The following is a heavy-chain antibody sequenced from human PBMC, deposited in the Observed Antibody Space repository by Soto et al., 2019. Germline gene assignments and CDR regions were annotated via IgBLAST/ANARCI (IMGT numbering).Heavy chain of an antibody. CDR2: MSGSGGTT. CDR1: GFTFSSYA. Sequence: QPGGSLRLSCAASGFTFSSYAMSWVRQAPGKGLEWVSIMSGSGGTTFYADSVKGRFTISRDNSKNTLYLQMNSLRAEDTAVYYCARDRGNSSSWYALDYWGQGTLVTVSS. CDR3: ARDRGNSSSWYALDY. V-gene: IGHV3-23*01. J-gene: IGHJ4*02. D-gene: IGHD6-13*01.